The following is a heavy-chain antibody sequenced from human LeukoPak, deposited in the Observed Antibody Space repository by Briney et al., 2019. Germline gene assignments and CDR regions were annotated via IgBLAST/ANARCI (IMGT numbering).Heavy chain of an antibody. CDR1: GGSFSGYY. J-gene: IGHJ5*02. CDR3: ARLGTAVSGSSPNWFDP. D-gene: IGHD1-26*01. Sequence: PSETPSLTCAVYGGSFSGYYWSWIRQPPGKGLEWIGEINHSGSTNYNPSLKSRVTISVDTSKNQFSLKLSSVTAADTAVYYCARLGTAVSGSSPNWFDPWGQGTLVTVSS. CDR2: INHSGST. V-gene: IGHV4-34*01.